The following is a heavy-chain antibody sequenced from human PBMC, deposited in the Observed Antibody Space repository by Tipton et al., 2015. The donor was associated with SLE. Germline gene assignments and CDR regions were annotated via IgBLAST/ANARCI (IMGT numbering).Heavy chain of an antibody. CDR2: IYYSGST. V-gene: IGHV4-31*03. Sequence: LRLSCTVSGGSISSSSYYWGWIRQPPGKGLEWIGYIYYSGSTYSNPSLKSRVTISVDTSKNQFSLKLSSVTAADTAVYYCARGRGGVFPFGYWGQGTLVTVSS. CDR3: ARGRGGVFPFGY. CDR1: GGSISSSSYY. J-gene: IGHJ4*02. D-gene: IGHD2-15*01.